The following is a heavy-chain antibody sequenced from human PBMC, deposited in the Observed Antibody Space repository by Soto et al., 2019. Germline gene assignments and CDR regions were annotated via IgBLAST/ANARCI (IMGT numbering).Heavy chain of an antibody. V-gene: IGHV4-38-2*01. CDR1: GYSISSGYY. D-gene: IGHD1-26*01. CDR3: ARGRGEGATTFDY. CDR2: IYHSGST. Sequence: PSETLSLTCAVSGYSISSGYYWGWIRQHPGKGLEWIGSIYHSGSTYYNPSLKSRVTISVDTSKNQFSLKLSSVTAADTAVYYCARGRGEGATTFDYWGQGTLVTVSS. J-gene: IGHJ4*02.